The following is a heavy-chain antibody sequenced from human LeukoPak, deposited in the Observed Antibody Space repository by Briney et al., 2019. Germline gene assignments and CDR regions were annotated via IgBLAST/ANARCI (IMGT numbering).Heavy chain of an antibody. CDR2: ILSVFGTA. V-gene: IGHV1-69*06. D-gene: IGHD1/OR15-1a*01. CDR3: AKQGEIRQDYYMDV. J-gene: IGHJ6*03. Sequence: GSSVTVSCTASVGSIISYGISWVGQAPGQGLEWMGRILSVFGTANYAQKFQDRVTITAYIASNTAYMELTSLTSEDTAVYFCAKQGEIRQDYYMDVWGNGTTVTVSS. CDR1: VGSIISYG.